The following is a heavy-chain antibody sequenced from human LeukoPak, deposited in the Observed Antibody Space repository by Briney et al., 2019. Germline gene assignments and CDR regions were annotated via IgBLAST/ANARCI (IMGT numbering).Heavy chain of an antibody. CDR1: GYTFTGYY. Sequence: GASVKVSCKASGYTFTGYYMHWVRQAPGQGLEWMGRINPNSGGTNYAQKFQGRVTMTRDTSISTAYMELSRLRAGDTAVYYCASLAGDGENFDFWGRGTLVSVSS. CDR3: ASLAGDGENFDF. CDR2: INPNSGGT. D-gene: IGHD7-27*01. V-gene: IGHV1-2*06. J-gene: IGHJ4*02.